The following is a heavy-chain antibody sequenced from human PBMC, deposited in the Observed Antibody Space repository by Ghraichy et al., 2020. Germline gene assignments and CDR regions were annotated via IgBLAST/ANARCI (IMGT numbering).Heavy chain of an antibody. V-gene: IGHV4-59*08. CDR2: IYYSGST. CDR3: ARRRGGLLWFGELVD. CDR1: GGSISSYY. D-gene: IGHD3-10*01. Sequence: ESLNITCTVSGGSISSYYWSWIRQPPGKGLEWIGYIYYSGSTNYNPSLKSRVTISVDTSKNQFSLKLSSVTAADTAVYYCARRRGGLLWFGELVDWGQGTLVTVSS. J-gene: IGHJ4*02.